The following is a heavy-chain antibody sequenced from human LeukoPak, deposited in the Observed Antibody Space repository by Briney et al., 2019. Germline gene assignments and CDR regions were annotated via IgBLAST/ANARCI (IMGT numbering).Heavy chain of an antibody. D-gene: IGHD6-13*01. CDR2: INSDGKTT. V-gene: IGHV3-11*01. CDR3: ARGPGSSRPVYYYYGMDV. Sequence: GGSLRLSCAASGFTFSNYSTNWIRQAPGKGLEDLSYINSDGKTTWYADSVKGRFTISRDNAKNSLYLQMNSLRAEDTAVYYCARGPGSSRPVYYYYGMDVWGQGTTVTVSS. J-gene: IGHJ6*02. CDR1: GFTFSNYS.